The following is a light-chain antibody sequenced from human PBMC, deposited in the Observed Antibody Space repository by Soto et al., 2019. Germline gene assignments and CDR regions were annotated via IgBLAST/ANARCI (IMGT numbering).Light chain of an antibody. CDR3: RQSYSTPYT. V-gene: IGKV1-39*01. J-gene: IGKJ2*01. Sequence: DIQMTQSPSSLSASVGDRVTITCRASQSISSYLNWYQQKPGKAPKLLIYAASSLQSGVPSRFSGSGSGTDLTLTSSSLQPEDFATYYRRQSYSTPYTFGQGTKLEIK. CDR2: AAS. CDR1: QSISSY.